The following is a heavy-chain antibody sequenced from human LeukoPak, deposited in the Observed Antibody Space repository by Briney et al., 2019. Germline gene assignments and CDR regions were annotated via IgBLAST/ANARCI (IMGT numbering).Heavy chain of an antibody. V-gene: IGHV1-18*01. Sequence: GASVKVSCKASGYTFTSYGISWARQAPGQGLEWMGWISAYNGNTNYAQKLQGRVTMTTDTSTSTAYMELRSLRSDDTAVYYCARATYFYDSSGYYHPGYFDYWGQGTLVTVSS. CDR2: ISAYNGNT. CDR1: GYTFTSYG. J-gene: IGHJ4*02. CDR3: ARATYFYDSSGYYHPGYFDY. D-gene: IGHD3-22*01.